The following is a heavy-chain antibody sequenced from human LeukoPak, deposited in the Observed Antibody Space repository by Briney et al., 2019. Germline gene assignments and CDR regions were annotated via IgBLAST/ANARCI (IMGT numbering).Heavy chain of an antibody. D-gene: IGHD3-22*01. CDR1: GCTFSSYA. Sequence: ASVKVSCKASGCTFSSYAISWVRQAPGQGLEWMGGIIPIFGTANYAQKFQGRVTITADESTSTAYLELSSLRSEDTAVYYCARVRDYYDSSGSYFDSWGQGTLVTVSS. J-gene: IGHJ4*02. V-gene: IGHV1-69*13. CDR3: ARVRDYYDSSGSYFDS. CDR2: IIPIFGTA.